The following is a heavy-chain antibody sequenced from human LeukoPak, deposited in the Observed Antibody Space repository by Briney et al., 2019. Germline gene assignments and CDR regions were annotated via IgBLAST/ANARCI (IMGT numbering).Heavy chain of an antibody. CDR1: GGSFSGYY. D-gene: IGHD3-10*01. J-gene: IGHJ6*02. CDR3: ASSPGVKWYYYGMDV. V-gene: IGHV4-34*01. Sequence: PSETLSLTCAVYGGSFSGYYWSWIRQPPGKGPEWIGEINHSGSTNYNPSLKSRVTISVDTSKNQFSLQLNSVTPEDTAVYYCASSPGVKWYYYGMDVWGQGTTVTVSS. CDR2: INHSGST.